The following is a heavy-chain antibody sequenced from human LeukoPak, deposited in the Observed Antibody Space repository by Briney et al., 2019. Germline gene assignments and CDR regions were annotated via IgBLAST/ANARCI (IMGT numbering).Heavy chain of an antibody. CDR1: GGSINGHY. CDR2: IGISSNKI. J-gene: IGHJ3*02. CDR3: ATSQQLFAFDI. V-gene: IGHV3-21*01. D-gene: IGHD6-13*01. Sequence: PSETLSLTCTVSGGSINGHYWSWIRQPLGKGLEWVSSIGISSNKIYYADSVKGRFIISRDSSKNTLYLQMGSLRAEDMAVYYCATSQQLFAFDIWGQGTMVTVSS.